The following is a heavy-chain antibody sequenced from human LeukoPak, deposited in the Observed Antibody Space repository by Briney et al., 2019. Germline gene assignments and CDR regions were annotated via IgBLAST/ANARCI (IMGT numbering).Heavy chain of an antibody. J-gene: IGHJ4*02. CDR1: GGSISSSSYY. V-gene: IGHV4-39*02. D-gene: IGHD6-13*01. CDR3: ARPNQGYNSSWYFDN. Sequence: SETLSLTCTVSGGSISSSSYYWGWIRQPPGKGLEWIGSISYSGVPYSNPSLKSRATISVDTSKNHFSLKLSSVTAADTAVYYCARPNQGYNSSWYFDNWGQGTLVTVSS. CDR2: ISYSGVP.